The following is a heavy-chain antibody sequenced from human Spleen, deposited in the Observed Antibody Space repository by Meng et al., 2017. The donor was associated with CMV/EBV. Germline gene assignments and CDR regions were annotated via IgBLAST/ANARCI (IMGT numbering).Heavy chain of an antibody. CDR1: GYSFSTYG. CDR3: ARSFYEGTEFDF. CDR2: ISPYTNKT. V-gene: IGHV1-18*01. Sequence: CKSSGYSFSTYGISWVRQVPGQGLEWIAWISPYTNKTKYAQHFQGRVTVTTDTSTSTAYLELRSLTYDDTAVYYCARSFYEGTEFDFWGQGTLVTVSS. J-gene: IGHJ4*02. D-gene: IGHD3-16*01.